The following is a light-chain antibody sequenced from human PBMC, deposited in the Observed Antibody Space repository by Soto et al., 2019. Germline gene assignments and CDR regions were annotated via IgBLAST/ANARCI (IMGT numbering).Light chain of an antibody. Sequence: QSVLTQPPSVSGAPGQRVTISCTGTSSNIGAGYDVHWYQQLPGTAPKLLLYDYSNRPSGVPDRMSGSKSGTSASLAITGLHAEDEADYYCQSYDSNLSGYVFGTGTKLTVL. J-gene: IGLJ1*01. CDR1: SSNIGAGYD. CDR3: QSYDSNLSGYV. CDR2: DYS. V-gene: IGLV1-40*01.